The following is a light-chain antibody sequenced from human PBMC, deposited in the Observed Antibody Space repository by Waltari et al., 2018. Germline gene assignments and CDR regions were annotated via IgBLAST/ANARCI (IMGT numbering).Light chain of an antibody. CDR1: QSVGSS. Sequence: EIVLTQSPVTLSLAPGERATLSCWASQSVGSSLAWYQQKPGQAPRLLMYDASNRATGVPARFNGSGSGTDFTHTIISLQSEDSAVYYCMQALQIPRTFGQGTKVEIK. CDR3: MQALQIPRT. J-gene: IGKJ1*01. CDR2: DAS. V-gene: IGKV3-11*01.